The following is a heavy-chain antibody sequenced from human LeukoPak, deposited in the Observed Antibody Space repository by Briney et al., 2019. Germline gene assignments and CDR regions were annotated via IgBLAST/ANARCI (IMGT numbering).Heavy chain of an antibody. V-gene: IGHV4-39*01. D-gene: IGHD1-1*01. CDR3: ARQNGGYYYYMDV. J-gene: IGHJ6*03. CDR2: IYYTGST. Sequence: SETLSLTCSVSGGSISSNSYYWGWIRQPPGKGLEWIGNIYYTGSTYYNPSLKSRVTISVDTSKNQFSLKLTSVTAADTAVYYCARQNGGYYYYMDVWGKGTTVTVSS. CDR1: GGSISSNSYY.